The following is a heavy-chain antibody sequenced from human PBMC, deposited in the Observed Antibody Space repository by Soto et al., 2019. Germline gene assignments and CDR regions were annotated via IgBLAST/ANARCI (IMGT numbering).Heavy chain of an antibody. J-gene: IGHJ4*02. CDR1: GFTFSGSA. Sequence: EVQLVESGGGLVQPGGSLKLSCAASGFTFSGSAMHWVRQASGKGLEWVGRIRSKANNYATEYAASVKGRFIISRDDSKNMAYLQMNSLKTEDTAVYYCTRDLVDYWGQGTLVTVSS. CDR3: TRDLVDY. V-gene: IGHV3-73*01. CDR2: IRSKANNYAT.